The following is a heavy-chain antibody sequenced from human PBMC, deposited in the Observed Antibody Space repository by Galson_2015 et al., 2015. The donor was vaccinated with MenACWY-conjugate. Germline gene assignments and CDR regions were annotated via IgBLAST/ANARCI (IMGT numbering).Heavy chain of an antibody. V-gene: IGHV3-74*01. CDR3: VKAWGDIVAAIPANWSVP. J-gene: IGHJ5*02. CDR2: INKDGSRT. Sequence: SLRLSCAASGFNFRNYWMHWVRQDPGKGLAWISHINKDGSRTTYADSVKGRFTISIYNAKNTVYLQMNRRRTEDTAVYYCVKAWGDIVAAIPANWSVPWGPGALVTVSS. CDR1: GFNFRNYW. D-gene: IGHD2-21*01.